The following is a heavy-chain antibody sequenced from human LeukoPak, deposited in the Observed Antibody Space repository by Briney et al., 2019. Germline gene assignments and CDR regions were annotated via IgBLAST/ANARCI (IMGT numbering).Heavy chain of an antibody. CDR2: INPNSGGT. Sequence: ASVKVSCKASGYTFTSYDINWVRQATGQGLEWMGWINPNSGGTNYAQKFQGRVTMTRDTSISTAYMELSRLRSDDTAVYYCARMIPDDSYYYYYYMDVWGKGTTVTVSS. D-gene: IGHD3-22*01. CDR1: GYTFTSYD. CDR3: ARMIPDDSYYYYYYMDV. J-gene: IGHJ6*03. V-gene: IGHV1-2*02.